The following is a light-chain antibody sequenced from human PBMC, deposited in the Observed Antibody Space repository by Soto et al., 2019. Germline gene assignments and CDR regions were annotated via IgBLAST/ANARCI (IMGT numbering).Light chain of an antibody. CDR2: KAS. CDR3: QQYHTYPWT. J-gene: IGKJ1*01. Sequence: DIQMTQSPSTLSASVGDRVTLTCRASQSIRSWLAWYQQKPGKAPKVLIYKASSLESGVPSRFSGSGSGTEFTLTISSLQPEDFATYHCQQYHTYPWTFGQGTKVDIK. V-gene: IGKV1-5*03. CDR1: QSIRSW.